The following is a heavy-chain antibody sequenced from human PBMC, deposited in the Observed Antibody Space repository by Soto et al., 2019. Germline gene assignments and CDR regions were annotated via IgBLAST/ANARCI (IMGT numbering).Heavy chain of an antibody. CDR2: IYYSGST. J-gene: IGHJ5*02. CDR1: GGSISSYY. V-gene: IGHV4-59*01. Sequence: PSETLSLTCTVSGGSISSYYWSWIRQPPGKGLEWIGYIYYSGSTNYNPSLKSRVTISVDTSKNQFSLKLSSVTAADTAVYYCARTVRAAGTVWFEPWGQGTLVTVSS. CDR3: ARTVRAAGTVWFEP. D-gene: IGHD6-13*01.